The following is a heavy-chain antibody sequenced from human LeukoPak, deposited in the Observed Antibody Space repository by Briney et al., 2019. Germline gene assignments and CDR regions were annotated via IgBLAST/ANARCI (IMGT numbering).Heavy chain of an antibody. D-gene: IGHD3-3*01. V-gene: IGHV4-34*01. CDR2: INHSGTT. Sequence: SETLSLTCAVYGGSFSDYYWSWIRQPPGKGLEWIGEINHSGTTDYNPSLKSRVTISVDTSKNQFSLKLSSVTAADTAVYYCARQAQDFWSGYSPYYYYMDVWGKGTTVTVS. J-gene: IGHJ6*03. CDR3: ARQAQDFWSGYSPYYYYMDV. CDR1: GGSFSDYY.